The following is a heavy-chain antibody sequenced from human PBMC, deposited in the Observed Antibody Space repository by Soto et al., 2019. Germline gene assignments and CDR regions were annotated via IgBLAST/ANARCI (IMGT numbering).Heavy chain of an antibody. D-gene: IGHD2-8*01. J-gene: IGHJ4*02. Sequence: QVQLQQWGAGLLKPSETLSLTCAVYGGSFSGYYWSWIRQPPGKGLEWIGEINHSGSTNYNPSLKSRVTISVDTSKNQFSLKLSSVTAADTAVYYCARSPAPKGYCTNGVCYTALRPYYFDYWGQGTLVTVSS. CDR1: GGSFSGYY. CDR3: ARSPAPKGYCTNGVCYTALRPYYFDY. CDR2: INHSGST. V-gene: IGHV4-34*01.